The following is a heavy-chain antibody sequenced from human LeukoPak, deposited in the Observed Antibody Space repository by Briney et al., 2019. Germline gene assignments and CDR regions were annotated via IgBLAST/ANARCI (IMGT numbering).Heavy chain of an antibody. CDR2: IYTSGST. CDR3: ARETVLDGSGWYSGCFDY. CDR1: GGSISSYY. V-gene: IGHV4-4*07. J-gene: IGHJ4*02. Sequence: SETLSLTCTVSGGSISSYYWSWIRQPAGQGLEWFGRIYTSGSTNYNPSLKSRVTISVDTSKNQFSLKLSSVTAADTAVYYCARETVLDGSGWYSGCFDYWGQGTLVTVSS. D-gene: IGHD6-19*01.